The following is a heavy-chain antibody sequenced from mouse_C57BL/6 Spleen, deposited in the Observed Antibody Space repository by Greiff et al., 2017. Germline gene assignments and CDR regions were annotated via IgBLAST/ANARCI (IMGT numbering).Heavy chain of an antibody. Sequence: QVQLQQPGAELVMPGASVKLSCKASGYTFTSCWMHWVKQRPGQGLEWIGEIDPSDSYTNYNQKFKGKSTLTVDKSSSTAYMQLSSLTSEDSAVYYCARRGSYYGSRDYWGQGTTLTVSS. CDR3: ARRGSYYGSRDY. CDR2: IDPSDSYT. D-gene: IGHD1-1*01. CDR1: GYTFTSCW. V-gene: IGHV1-69*01. J-gene: IGHJ2*01.